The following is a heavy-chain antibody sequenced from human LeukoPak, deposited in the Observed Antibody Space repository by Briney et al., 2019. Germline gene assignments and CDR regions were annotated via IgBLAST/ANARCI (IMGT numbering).Heavy chain of an antibody. D-gene: IGHD2-2*01. V-gene: IGHV3-66*02. Sequence: GGSLRLSCAASGFTVSSNYMSWVRQAPGKGLEWVSVIYSGGSTYYADSVKDRFTISRDNSKNTLYLQMNSLRAEDTAVYYCARDRYCSSTSCPFDYWGQGTLATVSS. J-gene: IGHJ4*02. CDR1: GFTVSSNY. CDR3: ARDRYCSSTSCPFDY. CDR2: IYSGGST.